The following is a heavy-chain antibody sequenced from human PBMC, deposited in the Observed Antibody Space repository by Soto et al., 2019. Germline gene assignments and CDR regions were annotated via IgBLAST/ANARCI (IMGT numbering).Heavy chain of an antibody. CDR1: GGTFSSYT. D-gene: IGHD3-16*01. CDR2: IIPILGIA. Sequence: QVQLVQSGAEVKKPGSSVKVSCKASGGTFSSYTISWVRQAPGQGLEWMGRIIPILGIANYAQKFQGRVTITADKSTRTAYMGLSSLRSEDTAVYYCARVRGAGGFPAFDIWGQGTMVTVSS. V-gene: IGHV1-69*02. CDR3: ARVRGAGGFPAFDI. J-gene: IGHJ3*02.